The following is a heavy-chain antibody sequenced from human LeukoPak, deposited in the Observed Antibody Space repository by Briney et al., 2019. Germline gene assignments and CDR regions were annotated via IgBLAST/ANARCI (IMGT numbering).Heavy chain of an antibody. CDR1: GFTFSSYW. Sequence: PGGSLRLSCAASGFTFSSYWMHWVRQAPGKGLVWVSRINSDGSSTSYADSVKGRFTISRDNAKNTQYLQMNSLRAEDTAVYYCARDHHSYGFHLWGQGTLVTVSS. CDR3: ARDHHSYGFHL. V-gene: IGHV3-74*01. CDR2: INSDGSST. J-gene: IGHJ4*02. D-gene: IGHD5-18*01.